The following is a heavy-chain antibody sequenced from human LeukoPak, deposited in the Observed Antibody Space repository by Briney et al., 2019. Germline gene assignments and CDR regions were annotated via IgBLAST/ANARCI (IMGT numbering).Heavy chain of an antibody. J-gene: IGHJ6*03. CDR2: ISGSSATK. D-gene: IGHD2-2*01. CDR1: RLTFSRET. Sequence: GGSLRLSCVVSRLTFSRETMGWVRQAPGKGLEWVSVISGSSATKKYGDSVKGRFTISRDNFKNTLYLQMNSLRAEDTAVYYCAKDRPSGWCSSTSCLGYYYYHMDVWGKGTTVTVS. V-gene: IGHV3-23*01. CDR3: AKDRPSGWCSSTSCLGYYYYHMDV.